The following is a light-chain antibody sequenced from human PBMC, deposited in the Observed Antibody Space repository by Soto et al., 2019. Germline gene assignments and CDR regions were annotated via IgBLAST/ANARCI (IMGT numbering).Light chain of an antibody. V-gene: IGKV1-9*01. CDR2: AAS. CDR3: QQVNAYPFT. J-gene: IGKJ4*01. CDR1: QAISTS. Sequence: DIQLTQSPSFLSASVGDTVTITCRASQAISTSLAWYQQKPGMAPKLLIYAASTLHSGVPSRFSGGGSGTEFTLTISGLQHEDFETYSCQQVNAYPFTLGGGTKVDIK.